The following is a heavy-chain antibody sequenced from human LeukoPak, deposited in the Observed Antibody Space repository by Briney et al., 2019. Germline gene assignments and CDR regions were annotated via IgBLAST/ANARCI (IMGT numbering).Heavy chain of an antibody. Sequence: GGSLRLSCAASGFTVSSNYMSWVRQAPGKGLEWVSVIYRGGSKYYAESVKGGFTILRNNSKKKLFFQKNSLRTEDQAVYYCWRIYFWGSYRYFDYWGEGTLVTVSS. J-gene: IGHJ4*02. CDR3: WRIYFWGSYRYFDY. CDR2: IYRGGSK. D-gene: IGHD3-16*02. CDR1: GFTVSSNY. V-gene: IGHV3-66*01.